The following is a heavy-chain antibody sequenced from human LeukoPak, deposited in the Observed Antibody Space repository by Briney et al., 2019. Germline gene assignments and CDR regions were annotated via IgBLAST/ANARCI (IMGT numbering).Heavy chain of an antibody. CDR2: ISYDGSNK. CDR3: AKDGPSYNILTGFRRTSAYYY. D-gene: IGHD3-9*01. Sequence: GGSLRLSCAASGFTFSSYAMHWVRQAPGKGLEWVAVISYDGSNKYYADSVKGRFTISRDNSKNTLFLQMHSLRVDDTAVYYCAKDGPSYNILTGFRRTSAYYYWGQGTLVTVSS. V-gene: IGHV3-30*04. CDR1: GFTFSSYA. J-gene: IGHJ4*02.